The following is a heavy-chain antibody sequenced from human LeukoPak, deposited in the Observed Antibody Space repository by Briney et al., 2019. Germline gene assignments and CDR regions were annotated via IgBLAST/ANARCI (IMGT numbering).Heavy chain of an antibody. CDR2: ISSSSSYI. V-gene: IGHV3-21*01. D-gene: IGHD3-22*01. CDR3: ARVEGEYYDSSGYYPIDY. CDR1: GFTFSSYA. J-gene: IGHJ4*02. Sequence: GGSLRLSCAASGFTFSSYAMGWVRQAPGKGLEWVSSISSSSSYIYYADSVKGRFTISRDNAKNSLYLQMNSLRAEDTAVYYCARVEGEYYDSSGYYPIDYWGQGTLVTVSS.